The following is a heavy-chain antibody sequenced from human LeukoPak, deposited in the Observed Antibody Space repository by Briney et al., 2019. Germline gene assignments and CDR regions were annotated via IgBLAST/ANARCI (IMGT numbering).Heavy chain of an antibody. CDR2: ISSSTTYI. Sequence: GGSLRLSCAASGFTFRSYSMTWVRQAPGKGLEWVSSISSSTTYIYYADSVKGRFTISRDNAMNSLYLQMNSPRGEDTAVYYCARPSTRSTSYYFYYYGMDVWGQGTTVTVSS. J-gene: IGHJ6*02. CDR1: GFTFRSYS. D-gene: IGHD2/OR15-2a*01. V-gene: IGHV3-21*01. CDR3: ARPSTRSTSYYFYYYGMDV.